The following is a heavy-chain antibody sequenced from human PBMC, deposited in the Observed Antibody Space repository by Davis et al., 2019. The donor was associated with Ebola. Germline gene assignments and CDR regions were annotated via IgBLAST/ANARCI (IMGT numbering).Heavy chain of an antibody. CDR1: GFTVSSNY. D-gene: IGHD6-6*01. Sequence: PGGSLRLSCAASGFTVSSNYMSWVRQAPGKGLEWVSVIYSGGSTYYADSVKGRFTISRDNSKNTLYLQMNSLRAEDTAVYYCARDIAARYFDYWGQGTLVTVSS. CDR2: IYSGGST. J-gene: IGHJ4*02. V-gene: IGHV3-66*01. CDR3: ARDIAARYFDY.